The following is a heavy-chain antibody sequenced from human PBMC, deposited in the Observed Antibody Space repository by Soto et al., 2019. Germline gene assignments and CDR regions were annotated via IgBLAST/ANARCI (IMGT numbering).Heavy chain of an antibody. CDR2: IYYTGRT. Sequence: QVQVQESGPGLVKPSQTLSLTCTVSGGSISSDDFHSSWIRQPPGKGLEYIGYIYYTGRTYYNPSLKKRVTISVDTSKNQFSLILSSVTAADTAVYYCARTHDYSNGFDPWGQGTLVTVSS. D-gene: IGHD4-4*01. V-gene: IGHV4-30-4*01. CDR1: GGSISSDDFH. CDR3: ARTHDYSNGFDP. J-gene: IGHJ5*02.